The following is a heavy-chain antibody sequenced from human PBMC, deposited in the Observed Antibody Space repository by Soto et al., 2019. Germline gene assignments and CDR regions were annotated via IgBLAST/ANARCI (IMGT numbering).Heavy chain of an antibody. CDR1: GYTFTSYG. V-gene: IGHV1-18*01. Sequence: GGSVKVSCKASGYTFTSYGIRWVRQGPGQGLEGMGWINAYNGNTNYSQKFHGRVTMTRDTSASTAYMELSSLRSEDTAVYFCARLAYDFWSGYYTGQAWIDPWGQGTLVTVST. D-gene: IGHD3-3*01. CDR2: INAYNGNT. CDR3: ARLAYDFWSGYYTGQAWIDP. J-gene: IGHJ5*02.